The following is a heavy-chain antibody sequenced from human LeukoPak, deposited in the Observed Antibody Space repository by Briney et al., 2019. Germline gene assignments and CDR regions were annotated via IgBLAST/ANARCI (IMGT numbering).Heavy chain of an antibody. V-gene: IGHV3-21*01. CDR1: GFTFGSYS. Sequence: KPGGSLRLSCAASGFTFGSYSMNWVRQAPGKGLEWVSSISSSSSYIYYADSVKGRFTISRDNAKNSLYLQMNSLRAEDTAVYYCAREGRYCSSTSCYSPFDYWGQGTLVTVSS. CDR2: ISSSSSYI. CDR3: AREGRYCSSTSCYSPFDY. D-gene: IGHD2-2*01. J-gene: IGHJ4*02.